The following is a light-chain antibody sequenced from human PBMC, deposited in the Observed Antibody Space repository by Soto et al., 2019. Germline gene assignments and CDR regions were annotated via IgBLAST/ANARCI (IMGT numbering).Light chain of an antibody. CDR2: GAS. J-gene: IGKJ2*01. CDR3: QQYHNWPPYT. CDR1: QSVSTN. V-gene: IGKV3-15*01. Sequence: EIVMTQSPATLSVSPGERATLSSRASQSVSTNLAWYQQKPGQAPRLLMYGASTRATGIPARFSGSGSGTEFTLTISSLQSEDFAVYYCQQYHNWPPYTFGQGTKLEIK.